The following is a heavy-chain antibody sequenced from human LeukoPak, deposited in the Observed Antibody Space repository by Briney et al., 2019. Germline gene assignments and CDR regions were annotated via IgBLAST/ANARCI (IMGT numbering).Heavy chain of an antibody. CDR1: GGSISGYY. J-gene: IGHJ4*02. V-gene: IGHV4-59*01. D-gene: IGHD3-3*01. CDR3: ARVQYDFWSGYNYYFDY. CDR2: IYYSGST. Sequence: SETLSLTCTVSGGSISGYYWSWIRQPPGKGLEWIGYIYYSGSTNYNPSLKSRVTISVDTSKNQFSLKLSSVTAADTAVYYCARVQYDFWSGYNYYFDYWGQGTLVTVSS.